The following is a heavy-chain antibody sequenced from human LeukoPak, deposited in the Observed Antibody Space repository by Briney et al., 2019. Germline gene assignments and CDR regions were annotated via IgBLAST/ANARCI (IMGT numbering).Heavy chain of an antibody. D-gene: IGHD3-9*01. CDR3: AREYYDILTGYWEACDI. CDR2: IYSGGST. V-gene: IGHV3-66*01. J-gene: IGHJ3*02. Sequence: GSLRLSCAASGFTVSSNYMSWVRQAPGKGLEWVSVIYSGGSTYYADSVKGRFTISRDNSKNTLYLQMNSLRAEDTAVYYCAREYYDILTGYWEACDIWGQGTMVTVSS. CDR1: GFTVSSNY.